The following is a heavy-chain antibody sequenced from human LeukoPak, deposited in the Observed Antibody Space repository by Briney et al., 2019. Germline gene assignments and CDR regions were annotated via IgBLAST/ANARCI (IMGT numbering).Heavy chain of an antibody. Sequence: SETLSLTCAVYGGSFSGYYWSWIRQPPGKGLEWIGEINHSGRTNYNPSLKSRVTISVDTSKNQFSLKLSSVTAADTAVYYCARHRIQLWSPHYYYYMDVWGKGTTVTISS. D-gene: IGHD5-18*01. CDR3: ARHRIQLWSPHYYYYMDV. J-gene: IGHJ6*03. CDR1: GGSFSGYY. V-gene: IGHV4-34*01. CDR2: INHSGRT.